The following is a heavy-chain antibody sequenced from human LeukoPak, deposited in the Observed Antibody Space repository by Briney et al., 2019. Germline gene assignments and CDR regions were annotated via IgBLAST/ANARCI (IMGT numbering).Heavy chain of an antibody. J-gene: IGHJ4*02. CDR1: GFTFNSYV. CDR2: ISGTGGRT. Sequence: GGSLRLSCAASGFTFNSYVINWVRRAPGKGLEWVSAISGTGGRTYYADSVEGRFTISRDNSKNTLYLQMNSLRGEDTAVYYCAKGYGGHNAGTPFDYWGQGTLVPVSS. CDR3: AKGYGGHNAGTPFDY. V-gene: IGHV3-23*01. D-gene: IGHD1-1*01.